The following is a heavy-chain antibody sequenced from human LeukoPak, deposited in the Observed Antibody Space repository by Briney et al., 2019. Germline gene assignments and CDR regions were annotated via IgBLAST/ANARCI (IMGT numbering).Heavy chain of an antibody. V-gene: IGHV3-72*01. J-gene: IGHJ6*03. Sequence: GGSLRLSCAASGFTFSDHYMDWVRQAPGKGLEWVGRTRNKANSYTTEYAASVKGRFTISRDDSKNSLYLQMNSLKTEDTAVYYCARVGPPGYCSGGSCTYYYYYYYMDVWGKGTTVTVS. CDR1: GFTFSDHY. CDR3: ARVGPPGYCSGGSCTYYYYYYYMDV. D-gene: IGHD2-15*01. CDR2: TRNKANSYTT.